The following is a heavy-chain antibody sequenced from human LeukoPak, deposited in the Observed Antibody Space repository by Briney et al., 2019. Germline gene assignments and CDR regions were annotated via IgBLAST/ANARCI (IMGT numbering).Heavy chain of an antibody. V-gene: IGHV1-69*13. CDR3: ARGGYDSSGYLDY. Sequence: SVKVSCKASGGTFSSYAISWVRQAPGQGLEWMGGIIHIFGTANYAQKFQGRVTITADESTSTAYMELSSLRSEDTAVYYCARGGYDSSGYLDYWGQGTLVTVSS. J-gene: IGHJ4*02. CDR2: IIHIFGTA. D-gene: IGHD3-22*01. CDR1: GGTFSSYA.